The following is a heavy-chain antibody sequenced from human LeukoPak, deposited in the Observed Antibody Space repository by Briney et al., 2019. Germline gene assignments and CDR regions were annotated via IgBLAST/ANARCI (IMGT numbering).Heavy chain of an antibody. D-gene: IGHD3-16*01. CDR1: AFTFSSYE. CDR3: ARGARDYRLSFDY. Sequence: PGGSLRLSCAASAFTFSSYEMTWVRQAPGKGLEWVSYISSSGSTIYYADSVRGRFTISRDNAGHSLYLQMNSLRAEDTAVYYCARGARDYRLSFDYWGQGTLVTVSS. J-gene: IGHJ4*02. CDR2: ISSSGSTI. V-gene: IGHV3-48*03.